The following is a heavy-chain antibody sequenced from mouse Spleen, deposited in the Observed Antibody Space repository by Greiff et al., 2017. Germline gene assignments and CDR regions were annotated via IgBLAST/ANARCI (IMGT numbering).Heavy chain of an antibody. D-gene: IGHD4-1*01. CDR3: ARYNWVFDY. Sequence: EVKLVESGGGLVQPGGSLSLSCAASGFTFTDYYMSWVRQPPGKALEWLGFIRNKANGYTTEYSASVKGRFTISRDNSQSILYLQMNALRAEDSATYYCARYNWVFDYWGQGTTLTVSS. V-gene: IGHV7-3*01. CDR2: IRNKANGYTT. J-gene: IGHJ2*01. CDR1: GFTFTDYY.